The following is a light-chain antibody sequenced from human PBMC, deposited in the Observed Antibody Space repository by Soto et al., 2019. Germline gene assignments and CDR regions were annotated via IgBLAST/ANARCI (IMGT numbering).Light chain of an antibody. J-gene: IGLJ1*01. CDR1: SSNIGSSY. CDR3: AAWDDRVSGYV. CDR2: NNN. V-gene: IGLV1-47*02. Sequence: SVVTQPPSTSGTPGQWVTISCSGSSSNIGSSYVFLFQHLPGTAPKLLMYNNNRRPSRVPDPVSASKSGTSASLAISGLRSEDEADYYCAAWDDRVSGYVFGTGSKVTVL.